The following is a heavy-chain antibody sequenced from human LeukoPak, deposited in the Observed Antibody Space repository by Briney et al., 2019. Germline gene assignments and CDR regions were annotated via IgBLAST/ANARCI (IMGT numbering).Heavy chain of an antibody. CDR1: GGSISSYY. D-gene: IGHD6-13*01. CDR2: IYYSGST. CDR3: ARDRRYSSSWLFDY. V-gene: IGHV4-59*01. J-gene: IGHJ4*02. Sequence: SETPSLTCTVSGGSISSYYWSWIRQPPGKGLEWIGYIYYSGSTNYNPSLKSRVTISVDTSKNQFSLKLSSVTAADTAVYYCARDRRYSSSWLFDYWGQGTLVTVSS.